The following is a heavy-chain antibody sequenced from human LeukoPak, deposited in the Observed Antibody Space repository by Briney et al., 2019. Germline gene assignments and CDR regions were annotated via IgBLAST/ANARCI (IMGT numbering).Heavy chain of an antibody. Sequence: GGSLRLSCAASGFTFDDYAMHWVRQAPGKDLEWVSGISWNSGSIGYADSVKGRFTISRDNAKNSLYLQMNSLRAEDTALYYCAKDISITMIGPFDPWGQGTLVTVSS. CDR3: AKDISITMIGPFDP. CDR2: ISWNSGSI. CDR1: GFTFDDYA. D-gene: IGHD3-22*01. J-gene: IGHJ5*02. V-gene: IGHV3-9*01.